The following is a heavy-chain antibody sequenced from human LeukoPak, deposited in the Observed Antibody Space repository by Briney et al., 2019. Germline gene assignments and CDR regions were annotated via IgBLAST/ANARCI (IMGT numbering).Heavy chain of an antibody. CDR1: GGSISSYY. CDR2: IYYSGST. J-gene: IGHJ5*02. CDR3: ARAARGGYCSSTGCYIWFDP. Sequence: SETLSLTCTVSGGSISSYYWSLIRQPPGKGLEWIGYIYYSGSTYYNPSLKSRVTISVDTSKNQFSLKLNSVTAADTAVYYCARAARGGYCSSTGCYIWFDPWGQGTLVTVSS. D-gene: IGHD2-2*02. V-gene: IGHV4-59*12.